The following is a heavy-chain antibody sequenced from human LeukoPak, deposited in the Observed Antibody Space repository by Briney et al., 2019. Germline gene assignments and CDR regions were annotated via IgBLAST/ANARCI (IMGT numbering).Heavy chain of an antibody. CDR2: ISSSSSYI. V-gene: IGHV3-21*01. CDR1: GFTFSSYS. J-gene: IGHJ4*02. Sequence: GGSLRLSCAASGFTFSSYSMNWVRQAPGKGLEWVSSISSSSSYIYYADSVKGRFTISRDNAKNSLYLQMNSLRAEDTAVYYCGYSSSWYFNFDYWGQGTLVTVSS. CDR3: GYSSSWYFNFDY. D-gene: IGHD6-13*01.